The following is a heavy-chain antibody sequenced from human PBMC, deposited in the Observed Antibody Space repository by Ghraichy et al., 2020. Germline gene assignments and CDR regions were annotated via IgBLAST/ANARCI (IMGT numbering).Heavy chain of an antibody. D-gene: IGHD2-21*02. CDR3: ARDSGDWTLDY. CDR2: IKRDGSQK. CDR1: GFTFSSHW. J-gene: IGHJ4*01. Sequence: GGSLRLSCVGSGFTFSSHWMSWVRQVPGKGLEWVANIKRDGSQKYYVGSLKGRFTISRDNAKNSLYLQMSSLRAGDTAVYYCARDSGDWTLDYWGQEPWSPSPQ. V-gene: IGHV3-7*03.